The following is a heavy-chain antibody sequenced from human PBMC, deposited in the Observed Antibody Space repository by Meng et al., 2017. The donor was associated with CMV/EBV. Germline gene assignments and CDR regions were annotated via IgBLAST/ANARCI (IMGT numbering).Heavy chain of an antibody. CDR1: GFTFSSYA. Sequence: GESLKISCAASGFTFSSYAMSWVRQAPGKGLEWVSAISGSGGSTYYADSVKGRFTISRDNSKNTLYLQMNSLRAEDTAVYYCAKDQAAANYFDYWGQGTLVTVSS. D-gene: IGHD6-13*01. CDR2: ISGSGGST. CDR3: AKDQAAANYFDY. V-gene: IGHV3-23*01. J-gene: IGHJ4*02.